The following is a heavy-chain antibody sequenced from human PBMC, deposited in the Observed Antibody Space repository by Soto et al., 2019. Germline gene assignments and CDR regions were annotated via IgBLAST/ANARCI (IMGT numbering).Heavy chain of an antibody. J-gene: IGHJ4*02. CDR2: ISGDGSTT. D-gene: IGHD6-13*01. CDR1: GFTFGNYW. Sequence: EVQLVESGGGLVQPGGSLRLSCAASGFTFGNYWMHWVRQAPGKGLVWVSRISGDGSTTTYADSVKGRFTISRDNAKNTLHLKMTRLRAEDTAVYHCGRAGYRGSWYEGLDYWGPGTLVTASS. CDR3: GRAGYRGSWYEGLDY. V-gene: IGHV3-74*01.